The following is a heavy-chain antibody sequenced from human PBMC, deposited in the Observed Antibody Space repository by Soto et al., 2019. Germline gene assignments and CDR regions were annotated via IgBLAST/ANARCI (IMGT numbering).Heavy chain of an antibody. J-gene: IGHJ4*02. CDR3: ARYLGTFDY. D-gene: IGHD2-8*01. Sequence: ASVKVSCKASGYTFTSYGISWVRQAPGQGIEWMGWISAYNGHTNFAQNLQGRVTLTTDTSTSTAYMELRDLKSDDTAVYYCARYLGTFDYWGQGTLVTVAS. CDR2: ISAYNGHT. CDR1: GYTFTSYG. V-gene: IGHV1-18*01.